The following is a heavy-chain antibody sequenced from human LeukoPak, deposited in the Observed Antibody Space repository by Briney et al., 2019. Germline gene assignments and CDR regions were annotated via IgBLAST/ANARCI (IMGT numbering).Heavy chain of an antibody. CDR1: GFTFSSYA. J-gene: IGHJ4*02. V-gene: IGHV3-48*03. CDR3: ARESSWIAAAGTHPFDY. Sequence: GASLRLSCAASGFTFSSYAMSWVRQAPGKGLEWVSYISSSGSTIYYADSVKGRFTISRDNAKNSLYLQMNSLRAEDTAVYYCARESSWIAAAGTHPFDYWGQGTLVTVSS. CDR2: ISSSGSTI. D-gene: IGHD6-13*01.